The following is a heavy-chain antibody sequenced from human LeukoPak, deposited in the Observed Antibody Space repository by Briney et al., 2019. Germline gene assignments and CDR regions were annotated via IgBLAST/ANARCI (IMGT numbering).Heavy chain of an antibody. J-gene: IGHJ6*02. CDR2: IYDSGST. Sequence: SETLSLTCTVSGASIRSGDYYWSWIRQPPGKGLEWIGYIYDSGSTYYNPSLKSRITISVDTSENRFSLKLSSVTATDTAVYYCATILLGALYGMDVWGQGTTVTVSS. D-gene: IGHD2-15*01. V-gene: IGHV4-30-4*01. CDR3: ATILLGALYGMDV. CDR1: GASIRSGDYY.